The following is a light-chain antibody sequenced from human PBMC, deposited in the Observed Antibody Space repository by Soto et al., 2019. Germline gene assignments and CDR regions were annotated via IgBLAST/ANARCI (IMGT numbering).Light chain of an antibody. CDR1: QSVSSK. CDR3: HSRA. V-gene: IGKV3-15*01. Sequence: EIAMTQSPATLSVSPGERATLSCRASQSVSSKLAWYQQKPGQAPRLLIYDASTRATGIPARFSGSGSETEFTLTISRLQPDDFATYFCHSRAFGQGTRLEIK. J-gene: IGKJ5*01. CDR2: DAS.